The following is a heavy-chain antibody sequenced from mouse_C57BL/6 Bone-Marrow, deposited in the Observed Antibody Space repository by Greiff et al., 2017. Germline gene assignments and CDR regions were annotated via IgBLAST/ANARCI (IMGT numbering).Heavy chain of an antibody. J-gene: IGHJ1*03. CDR3: ARWTGFYAMDF. Sequence: QVQLQQPGAELVRPGASVKLSCKASGYTFTSYWMHWVKQRPVQGLEWIGSIDPSDSDTNYNQKFKDKATLTVDKSSSTAYMQLSSLTSEDSAVYYCARWTGFYAMDFWGKGTTVTVSS. V-gene: IGHV1-52*01. CDR2: IDPSDSDT. D-gene: IGHD1-1*02. CDR1: GYTFTSYW.